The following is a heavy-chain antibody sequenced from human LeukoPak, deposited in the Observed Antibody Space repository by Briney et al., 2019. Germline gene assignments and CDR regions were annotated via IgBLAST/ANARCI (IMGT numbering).Heavy chain of an antibody. V-gene: IGHV4-59*08. J-gene: IGHJ4*02. CDR2: IYYSGST. D-gene: IGHD2-2*01. CDR3: ARLVVPAATYYFDY. Sequence: SETLSLTCTVSGGSISSYYWSWIRQPPGKGLEWIGYIYYSGSTNYNPSLKSRVTISVDTSTNQFSLKLSSVTAADTAVYYCARLVVPAATYYFDYWGQGTLVTVFS. CDR1: GGSISSYY.